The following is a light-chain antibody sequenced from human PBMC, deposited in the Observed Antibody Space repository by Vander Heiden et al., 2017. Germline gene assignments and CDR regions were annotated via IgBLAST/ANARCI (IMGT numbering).Light chain of an antibody. J-gene: IGKJ2*01. V-gene: IGKV4-1*01. Sequence: DIVMTQSPDSLAVPLGERATINCKSSQSVLYSSNNKNYLAWYQQKPGQPPKLLIYWASTRESGVPDRFSGSGSGTDFTLTISSLQAEDVAVYYCQQYYSTPYTFGQWTKLEIK. CDR3: QQYYSTPYT. CDR1: QSVLYSSNNKNY. CDR2: WAS.